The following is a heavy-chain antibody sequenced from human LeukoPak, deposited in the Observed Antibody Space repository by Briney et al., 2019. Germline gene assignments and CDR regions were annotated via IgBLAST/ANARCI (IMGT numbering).Heavy chain of an antibody. Sequence: GESLKISFKGSGYSFTSYWIGWVRPMPGKGLEWMGIIYPGDSDTRYSPSFQGQVTISADKSISTAYLQWSSLKASDTAMYYCACSGWYFPYYFDYWGQGTLVTVSS. D-gene: IGHD6-19*01. CDR3: ACSGWYFPYYFDY. CDR1: GYSFTSYW. CDR2: IYPGDSDT. V-gene: IGHV5-51*01. J-gene: IGHJ4*02.